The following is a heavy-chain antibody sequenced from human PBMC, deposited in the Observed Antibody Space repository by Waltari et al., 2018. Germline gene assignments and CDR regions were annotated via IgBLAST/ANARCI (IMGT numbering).Heavy chain of an antibody. D-gene: IGHD2-15*01. V-gene: IGHV1-69*12. Sequence: QVQLVQSGAEVKKPGSSVKVSCKASGGTFSSYAISWVRQAPGQGLEWMGGIIPIFGTANYAQKFQGRVTITADESTSTAYMELSSLRAEDTAVYYCAKDGDCSGGSCYVLGYFQHWGQGTLVTVSS. CDR2: IIPIFGTA. J-gene: IGHJ1*01. CDR1: GGTFSSYA. CDR3: AKDGDCSGGSCYVLGYFQH.